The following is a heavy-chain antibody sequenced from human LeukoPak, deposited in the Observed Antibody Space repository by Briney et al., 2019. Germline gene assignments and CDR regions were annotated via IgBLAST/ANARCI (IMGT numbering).Heavy chain of an antibody. J-gene: IGHJ4*02. D-gene: IGHD6-13*01. Sequence: PWASVKVSCKASGGTFSSYAISWVRQAPGQGLEWMGGIIPIFGTANYAQKFQGRVTITADESTSTAYMELSSLRSGDTAVYYCARGPEGYSSSWYYTDYWGQGTLVTVSS. CDR1: GGTFSSYA. CDR3: ARGPEGYSSSWYYTDY. V-gene: IGHV1-69*13. CDR2: IIPIFGTA.